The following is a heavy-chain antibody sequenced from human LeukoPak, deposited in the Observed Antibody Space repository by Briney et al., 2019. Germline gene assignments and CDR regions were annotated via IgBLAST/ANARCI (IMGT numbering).Heavy chain of an antibody. D-gene: IGHD5/OR15-5a*01. CDR1: GFTFSSYA. J-gene: IGHJ4*02. V-gene: IGHV3-23*01. CDR3: AKLYLSTVPASYDY. CDR2: ISGSGGST. Sequence: PGGSLRLSCAAPGFTFSSYAMSWVRQAPGKGLEWVSAISGSGGSTYYADSVKGRFTISRDNSKNTLYLQMNSLRAEDTAVYYCAKLYLSTVPASYDYWGQGTLVTVSS.